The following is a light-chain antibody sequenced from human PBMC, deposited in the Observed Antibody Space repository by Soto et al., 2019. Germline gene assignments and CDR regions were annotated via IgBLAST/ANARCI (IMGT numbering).Light chain of an antibody. CDR1: AGVVTSGHY. Sequence: QAVVTQEPSLTVSPGGTVTLTCGSSAGVVTSGHYPYWFQQRPGQPPTTLIYDTNNKHAWTPARFSGSLLGGKAALILSGAQPEDEAEYYCLLYYSHAAVFGGGTQLTVL. J-gene: IGLJ7*01. CDR2: DTN. V-gene: IGLV7-46*01. CDR3: LLYYSHAAV.